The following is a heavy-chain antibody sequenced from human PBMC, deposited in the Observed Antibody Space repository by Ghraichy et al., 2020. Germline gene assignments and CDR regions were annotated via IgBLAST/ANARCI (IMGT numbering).Heavy chain of an antibody. CDR3: ARDLYSSDWEGDVFDY. V-gene: IGHV1-2*02. D-gene: IGHD6-19*01. Sequence: ASVKVSCKASRAPVCTPEIFRMLLAPLLGLKRMGWIDPNSGGTLYAQKFQGRVTMTRDTSINTAYMELSRLTFDDTAVYYCARDLYSSDWEGDVFDYWGQGSLATVS. CDR2: IDPNSGGT. J-gene: IGHJ4*02. CDR1: RAPVCTPE.